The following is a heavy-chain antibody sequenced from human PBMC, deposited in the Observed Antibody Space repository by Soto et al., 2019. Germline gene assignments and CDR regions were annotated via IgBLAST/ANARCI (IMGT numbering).Heavy chain of an antibody. J-gene: IGHJ4*02. CDR1: GGSINSGGYY. CDR3: ARCRDASGFDT. CDR2: IHYRGRT. D-gene: IGHD2-15*01. V-gene: IGHV4-31*03. Sequence: SETLSLTCNVSGGSINSGGYYWGWIRQHPGKGLEWIGYIHYRGRTSYNPSLKSRGSISLDTSGHHFSLKLTSVTVADTAVYYCARCRDASGFDTWGQGILVTVSS.